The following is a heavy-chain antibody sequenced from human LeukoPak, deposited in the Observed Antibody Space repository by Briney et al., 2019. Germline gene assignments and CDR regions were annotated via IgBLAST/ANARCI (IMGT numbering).Heavy chain of an antibody. CDR1: GYTFTNYY. J-gene: IGHJ1*01. CDR2: IKPSGGGT. Sequence: ASVKVSCKASGYTFTNYYVHWVRQAPGQGLDCMGIIKPSGGGTIYALKFHGRVTMTRDTSTSKAYMELRSLRSEDTAVYYCARDHFDSSGYYYLLGYFEHWGQGTLVTVSS. D-gene: IGHD3-22*01. CDR3: ARDHFDSSGYYYLLGYFEH. V-gene: IGHV1-46*01.